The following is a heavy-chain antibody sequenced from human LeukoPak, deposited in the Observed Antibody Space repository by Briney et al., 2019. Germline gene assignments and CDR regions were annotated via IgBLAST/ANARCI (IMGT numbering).Heavy chain of an antibody. J-gene: IGHJ4*02. CDR3: AREDSGCDFEY. D-gene: IGHD6-19*01. CDR1: GFTFSAYG. V-gene: IGHV3-30*03. Sequence: PGRSLRLSCAASGFTFSAYGMHWVRQAPGKGLEWVAVIGYDGSIKYYADSVKGRFTISRDNSKNTLFLQLNSLRGEDTAVYYCAREDSGCDFEYWGQGTLVTVSS. CDR2: IGYDGSIK.